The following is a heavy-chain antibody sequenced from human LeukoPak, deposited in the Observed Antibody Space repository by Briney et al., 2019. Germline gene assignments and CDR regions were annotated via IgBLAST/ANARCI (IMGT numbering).Heavy chain of an antibody. D-gene: IGHD1-26*01. CDR2: ISGSGDST. CDR1: GFTFSSYA. J-gene: IGHJ4*02. Sequence: PGGSLRLSCEASGFTFSSYAMSWVRQAPGKGLEWVSVISGSGDSTYYADSVEGRCTISRDNSKDALYLQMNSLRAEDTAVYYCARSGSYGEGDYWGQGTLVTVSS. V-gene: IGHV3-23*01. CDR3: ARSGSYGEGDY.